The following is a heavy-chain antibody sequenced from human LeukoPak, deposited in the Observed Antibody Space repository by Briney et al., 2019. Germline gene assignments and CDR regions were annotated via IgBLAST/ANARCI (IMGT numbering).Heavy chain of an antibody. Sequence: SETLSLTCAVDGGSFSGYYWSWIRQPPGKGLEWIGEINHSGSTNYNPSLKSRVTISVDKSKNQFSLKLSSVTAADTAVYYCARFSSSWYYFDYWGQGTLVTVSS. CDR3: ARFSSSWYYFDY. CDR1: GGSFSGYY. V-gene: IGHV4-34*01. CDR2: INHSGST. D-gene: IGHD6-13*01. J-gene: IGHJ4*02.